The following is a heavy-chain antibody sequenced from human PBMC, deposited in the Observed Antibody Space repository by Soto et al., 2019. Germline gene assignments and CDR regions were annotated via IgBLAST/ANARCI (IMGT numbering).Heavy chain of an antibody. J-gene: IGHJ3*02. CDR3: ARARNRRPQNRIDAFDI. CDR1: GGTFSSYA. D-gene: IGHD1-1*01. CDR2: IIPIFGTA. V-gene: IGHV1-69*13. Sequence: EASVKVSCKASGGTFSSYAISWVRQAPGQGLEWMGGIIPIFGTANYAQKFQGRVTITADESTSTAYMELSSLRSEDTAAYYCARARNRRPQNRIDAFDIWGQGTMVTVSS.